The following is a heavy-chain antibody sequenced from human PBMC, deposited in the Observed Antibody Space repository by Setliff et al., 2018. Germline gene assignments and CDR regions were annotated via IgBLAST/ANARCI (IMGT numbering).Heavy chain of an antibody. CDR2: IWYDGSNK. D-gene: IGHD6-19*01. J-gene: IGHJ4*02. CDR1: GFALSSYG. Sequence: PGGSLRLSCAASGFALSSYGMHWVRQAPGKGLEWVAVIWYDGSNKYYADSVKGRFTISRDNSKNTLYLQMNSLRAEDTAVYYCARGSSGWYGLTDYWGQGTLVTVSS. V-gene: IGHV3-33*01. CDR3: ARGSSGWYGLTDY.